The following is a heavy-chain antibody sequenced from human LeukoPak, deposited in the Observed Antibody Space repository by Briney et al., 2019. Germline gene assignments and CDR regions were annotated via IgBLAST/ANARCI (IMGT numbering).Heavy chain of an antibody. J-gene: IGHJ4*02. Sequence: SGTLSLTCAVSRAFITNSDWWSWARPPPGKGLEWIGEIYHSGTTNYNPSLKSRVTMSVDKSKNQFSLKLSSVTAADTAVYYCAIYFYGEYGSYYFDYRGQGTLVTVSS. CDR2: IYHSGTT. CDR1: RAFITNSDW. V-gene: IGHV4-4*02. CDR3: AIYFYGEYGSYYFDY. D-gene: IGHD4-17*01.